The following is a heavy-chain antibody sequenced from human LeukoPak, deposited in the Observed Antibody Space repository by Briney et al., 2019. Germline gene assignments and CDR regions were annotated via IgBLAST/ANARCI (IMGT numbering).Heavy chain of an antibody. CDR1: GYSFTAYW. Sequence: GESLRISCRGSGYSFTAYWIAWVRQMPGKGLEWMATIYPGDSATTYSPSFQGQVTISADKSITTAYLQWSSLKASDTAMYYCARPAAGLGGFDYWGQGTLVTVSS. D-gene: IGHD3-16*01. CDR3: ARPAAGLGGFDY. J-gene: IGHJ4*02. V-gene: IGHV5-51*01. CDR2: IYPGDSAT.